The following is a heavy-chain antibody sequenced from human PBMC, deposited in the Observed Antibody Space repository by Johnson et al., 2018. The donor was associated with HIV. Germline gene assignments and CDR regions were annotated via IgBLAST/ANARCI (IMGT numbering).Heavy chain of an antibody. D-gene: IGHD3-16*01. CDR3: ARERRPWGPDAFDI. Sequence: QVQLVESGGGVVQPGRSLRLSCAASGFTFSSYAMHWVRQAPGKGLEWVAVISYDGSNKYYADSVKGRFTISRDNSKNTLYLQMNSLRAEETAVYYCARERRPWGPDAFDIWGQGTMVTVSS. J-gene: IGHJ3*02. V-gene: IGHV3-30*04. CDR1: GFTFSSYA. CDR2: ISYDGSNK.